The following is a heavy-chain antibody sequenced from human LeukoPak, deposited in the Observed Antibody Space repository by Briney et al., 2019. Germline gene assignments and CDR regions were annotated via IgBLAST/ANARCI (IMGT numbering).Heavy chain of an antibody. V-gene: IGHV3-30*18. Sequence: PGGSLRLSCAASGFTFSSYGMHWVRQAPGKGLEWVAVISYDGSNKYYADSVKGRFTISRDNSKNTLYLQMNSLRAEDTAVYYCAKDSTVAGIDYWGQGTLVTVSS. D-gene: IGHD6-19*01. CDR2: ISYDGSNK. CDR1: GFTFSSYG. CDR3: AKDSTVAGIDY. J-gene: IGHJ4*02.